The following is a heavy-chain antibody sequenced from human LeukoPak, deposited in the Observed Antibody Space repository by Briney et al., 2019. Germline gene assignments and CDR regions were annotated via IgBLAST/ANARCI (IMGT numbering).Heavy chain of an antibody. D-gene: IGHD5-18*01. Sequence: ASVKVSCKVSGYTLTELSMHWVRQAPGKGLEWMGGFDPEDGETIYAQKFQGRVTMTEDTSTDTAYMELSSLRSEDTAVYYCATGLLRGYSYVFDYWGQGTLVTVSS. V-gene: IGHV1-24*01. CDR1: GYTLTELS. CDR3: ATGLLRGYSYVFDY. J-gene: IGHJ4*02. CDR2: FDPEDGET.